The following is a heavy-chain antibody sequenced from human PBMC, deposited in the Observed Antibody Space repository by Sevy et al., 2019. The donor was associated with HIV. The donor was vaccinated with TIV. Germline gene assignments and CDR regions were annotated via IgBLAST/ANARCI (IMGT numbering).Heavy chain of an antibody. CDR2: INPNSGVT. Sequence: ASVKVSCKTTGYIFSDYNMHWVRQAPRQGLEWMALINPNSGVTIYAQKFRGRVSLTRDTSMSTAYMELSALTSDDTAVYYCVREDNNAPRTLLSFDIWGQGTMVTVSS. CDR1: GYIFSDYN. D-gene: IGHD1-20*01. V-gene: IGHV1-2*06. J-gene: IGHJ3*02. CDR3: VREDNNAPRTLLSFDI.